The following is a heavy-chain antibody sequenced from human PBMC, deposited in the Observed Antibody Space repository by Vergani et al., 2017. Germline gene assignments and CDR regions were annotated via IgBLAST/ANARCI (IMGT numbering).Heavy chain of an antibody. CDR3: ASDTHSGQRADR. D-gene: IGHD6-19*01. CDR1: FDSIRNLY. Sequence: QVQLQKSGPGLVKSSETLSLTCSVSFDSIRNLYYNWIRQPPGKGLEWVGSIHYSENTNYNPSLKIRVTISVDTSKNQFSLTLTSVTAADTAVYYCASDTHSGQRADRWGQGILVTVTS. CDR2: IHYSENT. V-gene: IGHV4-59*11. J-gene: IGHJ5*02.